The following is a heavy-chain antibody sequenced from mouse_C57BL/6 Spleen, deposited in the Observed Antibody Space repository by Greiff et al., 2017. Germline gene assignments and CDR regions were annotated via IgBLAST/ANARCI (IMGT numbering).Heavy chain of an antibody. CDR2: IWSDGST. Sequence: QVQLKESGPGLVAPSPSLSITCTVSGFSLTSYGVHWVRQPPGKGLEWLVVIWSDGSTTYNSALKSRLSISKDNSKSQVFLKMNSLQTDDTAMYYCARQRPGLPDYAMDYWGQGTSVTVSS. J-gene: IGHJ4*01. CDR1: GFSLTSYG. V-gene: IGHV2-6-1*01. CDR3: ARQRPGLPDYAMDY. D-gene: IGHD5-5*01.